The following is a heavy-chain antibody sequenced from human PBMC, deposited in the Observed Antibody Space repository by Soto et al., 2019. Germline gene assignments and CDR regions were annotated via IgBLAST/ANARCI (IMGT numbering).Heavy chain of an antibody. J-gene: IGHJ4*02. CDR1: GFTFDDYA. CDR3: AKERRGQQLATSDY. D-gene: IGHD6-6*01. V-gene: IGHV3-9*01. CDR2: ISWNSGSI. Sequence: EVQLVESGGGLVQPGRSLRLSCAASGFTFDDYAMHWVRQAPGKGLEWVSGISWNSGSICYADSVKGRFTISRDNAKNSRYLQMNRLSAEDTALYYCAKERRGQQLATSDYWGQGTLVTVSS.